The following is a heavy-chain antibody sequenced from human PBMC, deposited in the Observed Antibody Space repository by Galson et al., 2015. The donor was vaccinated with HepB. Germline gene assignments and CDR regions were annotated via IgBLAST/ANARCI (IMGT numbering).Heavy chain of an antibody. CDR3: ARVGYDRCGYYDY. Sequence: SVKVSCKASGGTFSSYAISWVRQAPGQGLEWMGGIIPIFGTANYAHKFQGRVTITADKSTSTAYMELSSLRSEATAVYYCARVGYDRCGYYDYWGQGTLVTVSS. J-gene: IGHJ4*02. CDR1: GGTFSSYA. CDR2: IIPIFGTA. V-gene: IGHV1-69*06. D-gene: IGHD3-22*01.